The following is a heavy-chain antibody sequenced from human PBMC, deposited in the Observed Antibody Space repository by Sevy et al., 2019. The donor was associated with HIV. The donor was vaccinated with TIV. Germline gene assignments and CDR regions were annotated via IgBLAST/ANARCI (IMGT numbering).Heavy chain of an antibody. V-gene: IGHV3-74*01. Sequence: GGSLRLSCAASGFTFSSYWMHWVRQAPGKGLVWVSRINNDGSSTNYADSVKGRFTISRDNAKNTLYLQMNSLGAEDTAVYYCARERVDFWSGPVDYDFGMDVWGQGTTVTVSS. D-gene: IGHD3-3*01. CDR1: GFTFSSYW. CDR3: ARERVDFWSGPVDYDFGMDV. J-gene: IGHJ6*02. CDR2: INNDGSST.